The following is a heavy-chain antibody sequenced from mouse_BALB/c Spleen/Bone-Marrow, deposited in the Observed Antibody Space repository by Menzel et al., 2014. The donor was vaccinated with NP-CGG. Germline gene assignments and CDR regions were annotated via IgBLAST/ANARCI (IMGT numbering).Heavy chain of an antibody. CDR3: ARPPDYGCSEWYFDV. CDR1: GFTFSSYA. CDR2: ISSGGSYT. J-gene: IGHJ1*01. V-gene: IGHV5-9-3*01. Sequence: EVQLVESGGGLVKPGGSLKLSCAASGFTFSSYAMSWVRQTPEKRLEWVATISSGGSYTYYPDSVKGRFTISRDNAKNTLYLQMSSLRSEDPAMYYCARPPDYGCSEWYFDVWGAGTTVTVSS. D-gene: IGHD1-1*01.